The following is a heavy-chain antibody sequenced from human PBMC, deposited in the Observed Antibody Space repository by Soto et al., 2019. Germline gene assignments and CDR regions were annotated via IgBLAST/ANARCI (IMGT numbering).Heavy chain of an antibody. CDR3: AKWRGRYGIYYYYGMDV. Sequence: QVQLVESGGGVVQPGRSLRLSCAASGFIFSSSGMHWVRQAPGKGLEWVALISYDGTNKYYADSVKGRFTISRDNSKNTLYLQVSSMRAEDTAVYYCAKWRGRYGIYYYYGMDVWGQGTTVTVSS. V-gene: IGHV3-30*18. J-gene: IGHJ6*02. CDR2: ISYDGTNK. CDR1: GFIFSSSG. D-gene: IGHD5-18*01.